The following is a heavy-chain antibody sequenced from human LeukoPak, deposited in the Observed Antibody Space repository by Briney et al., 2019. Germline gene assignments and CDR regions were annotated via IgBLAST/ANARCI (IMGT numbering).Heavy chain of an antibody. CDR3: ASARMNVGATMAFDI. D-gene: IGHD1-26*01. CDR2: ISSSSSYI. J-gene: IGHJ3*02. CDR1: GFTFSSYS. Sequence: GGSLRPSCAASGFTFSSYSMNWVRQAPGKGLEWVSSISSSSSYIYYADSVKGRFTISRDNAKNSLYLQMNSLRAEDTAVYYCASARMNVGATMAFDIWGQWTMVTVSS. V-gene: IGHV3-21*01.